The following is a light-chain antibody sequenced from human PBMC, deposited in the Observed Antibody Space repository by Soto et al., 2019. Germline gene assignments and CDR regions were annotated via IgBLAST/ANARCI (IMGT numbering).Light chain of an antibody. J-gene: IGKJ3*01. CDR3: ELYGGSPLS. CDR2: ASS. V-gene: IGKV3-20*01. Sequence: EIVLTQSPSTLSLSPGERATLSCRASQSLGGRKLAWYQQKPGQPPRLLIHASSTRATGIPDRFSGSGSGTDFTLTINRLEPEDFAVYFCELYGGSPLSFGPGTKVDV. CDR1: QSLGGRK.